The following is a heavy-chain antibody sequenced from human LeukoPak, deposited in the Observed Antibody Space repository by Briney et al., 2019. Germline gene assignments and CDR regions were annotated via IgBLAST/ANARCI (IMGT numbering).Heavy chain of an antibody. CDR3: ARDRPFRN. Sequence: PGGSLRLSCAASGLSSTIYWMHWVRQVPGKGLVWVSRIKLDENTAYYADFVKGRFTISRDDAKTTVYLQMNSLRAEDSAVYYCARDRPFRNWGQGTLVTVSS. CDR2: IKLDENTA. V-gene: IGHV3-74*01. D-gene: IGHD3-10*01. CDR1: GLSSTIYW. J-gene: IGHJ4*02.